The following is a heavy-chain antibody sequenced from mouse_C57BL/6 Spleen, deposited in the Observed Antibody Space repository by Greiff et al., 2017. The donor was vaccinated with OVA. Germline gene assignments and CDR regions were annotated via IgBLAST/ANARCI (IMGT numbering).Heavy chain of an antibody. CDR1: GFTLSDYG. CDR3: ARGPYYAMDY. Sequence: EVKLVESGGGLVKPGGSLKLSCAASGFTLSDYGMHWVRQAPEKGLEWVAYISSGSSTIYYADTVKGRFTISRDNAKNTLFLQMTSLRSEDTAMYYCARGPYYAMDYWGQGTSVTVSS. J-gene: IGHJ4*01. V-gene: IGHV5-17*01. CDR2: ISSGSSTI.